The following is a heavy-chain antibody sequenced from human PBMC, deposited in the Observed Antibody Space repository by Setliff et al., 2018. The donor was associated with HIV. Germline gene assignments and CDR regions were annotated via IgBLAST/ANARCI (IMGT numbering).Heavy chain of an antibody. CDR2: KSFDGTNT. Sequence: GGSLRLSCAASGFSFSNYAMHWVRQAPGKGLEWVAVKSFDGTNTYYADSVKGRFTISRDNSKNTVYLQMNSLRAEDTAVYYCATLWFGSRDAFDIWGQGTMVTVSS. V-gene: IGHV3-30*04. D-gene: IGHD3-10*01. J-gene: IGHJ3*02. CDR1: GFSFSNYA. CDR3: ATLWFGSRDAFDI.